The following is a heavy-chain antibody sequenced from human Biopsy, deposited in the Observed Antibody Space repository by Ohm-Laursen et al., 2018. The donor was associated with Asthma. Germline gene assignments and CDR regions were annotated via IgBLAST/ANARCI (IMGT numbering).Heavy chain of an antibody. CDR3: ARATSTWSQSGPHYFDH. D-gene: IGHD6-13*01. CDR2: VYSTGST. J-gene: IGHJ4*02. CDR1: PGSISDYW. Sequence: TLSLTCTVSPGSISDYWWNWIRQFPGKGLEWIGYVYSTGSTMYNPPLKSRVTISVDTSINQVSLRLSSVTAADTAMYYCARATSTWSQSGPHYFDHWGQGALVTVSS. V-gene: IGHV4-59*01.